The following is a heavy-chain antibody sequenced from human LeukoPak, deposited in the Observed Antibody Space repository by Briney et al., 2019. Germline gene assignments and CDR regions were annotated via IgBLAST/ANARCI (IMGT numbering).Heavy chain of an antibody. D-gene: IGHD2-21*01. CDR2: ISGSAGTT. V-gene: IGHV3-23*01. J-gene: IGHJ6*02. Sequence: GGSPRLSCAASGFTFSSYAMSWVRQTPGKGLEWVSIISGSAGTTYYADSVKGRFTISRDNSKNTLYLQMNSLRAEDTAVYYCAKEDWRMDVWGQGTMVTVSS. CDR1: GFTFSSYA. CDR3: AKEDWRMDV.